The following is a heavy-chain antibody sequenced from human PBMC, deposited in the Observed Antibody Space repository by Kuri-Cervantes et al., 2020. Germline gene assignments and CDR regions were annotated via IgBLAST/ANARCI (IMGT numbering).Heavy chain of an antibody. CDR3: ASEPTTPYYYGSGAPRPRYYYMDV. CDR2: ISAYNGDT. V-gene: IGHV1-18*01. D-gene: IGHD3-10*01. Sequence: ASVKVSCKASGYTFTSYGISWVRQAPGQGLEWMGWISAYNGDTNYAQKLQGRVTMTTDTSTSTAYMELRSLRSDDTAVYYCASEPTTPYYYGSGAPRPRYYYMDVWGKGTTVTVSS. CDR1: GYTFTSYG. J-gene: IGHJ6*03.